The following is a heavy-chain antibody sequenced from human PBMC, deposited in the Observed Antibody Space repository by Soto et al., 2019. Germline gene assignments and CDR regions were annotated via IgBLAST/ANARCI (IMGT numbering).Heavy chain of an antibody. CDR3: ARDSSASATSYSFDY. CDR1: GYTFTTYG. Sequence: ASVKVSCKASGYTFTTYGVAWVRQAPGQGLEWLGWISGYTSKTNYTQKLQGRVTMTTDTYASTVHMELSSLRSEDTAVYFCARDSSASATSYSFDYWGQGTLVTVSS. D-gene: IGHD3-10*01. J-gene: IGHJ4*02. V-gene: IGHV1-18*04. CDR2: ISGYTSKT.